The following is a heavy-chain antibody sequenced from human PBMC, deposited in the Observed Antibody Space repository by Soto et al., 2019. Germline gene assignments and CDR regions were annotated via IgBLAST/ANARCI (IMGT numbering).Heavy chain of an antibody. CDR1: GFTFSSYS. D-gene: IGHD1-7*01. V-gene: IGHV3-48*01. Sequence: GGSLRLSCAASGFTFSSYSMNWVRQAPGKGLEWVSYISSSSSTIYYADSVKGRFTISRDNAKNSLYLQMNSLRAEDTAVYYCARVLARSKKYNWNYAPDYWGQGTLVTVSS. CDR3: ARVLARSKKYNWNYAPDY. J-gene: IGHJ4*02. CDR2: ISSSSSTI.